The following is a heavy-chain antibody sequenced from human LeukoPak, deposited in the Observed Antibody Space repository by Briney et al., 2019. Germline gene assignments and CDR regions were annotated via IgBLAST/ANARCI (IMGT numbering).Heavy chain of an antibody. V-gene: IGHV3-23*01. CDR3: AKLVSLAGPTEDY. Sequence: PGGSLRLSCAASGFTFSSYGMSWVRQAPGKGLEWVSTISGSGGSTYCADSVKGRFTISRDNSKNTVHLHMNSLRVEDTAVYYCAKLVSLAGPTEDYWGQGTLVTVSS. CDR2: ISGSGGST. J-gene: IGHJ4*02. CDR1: GFTFSSYG.